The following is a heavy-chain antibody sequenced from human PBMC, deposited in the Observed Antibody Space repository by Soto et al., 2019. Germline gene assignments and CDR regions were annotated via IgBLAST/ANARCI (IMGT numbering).Heavy chain of an antibody. CDR2: IYRDDDK. J-gene: IGHJ4*02. CDR1: GFSLSTSGVG. CDR3: AHGGWYCYFDY. Sequence: QITLKESGPPLVKPTQTLTLTCTFSGFSLSTSGVGVGWIRQPPGKALEWLALIYRDDDKRYSPSLKSKPSITKDTTKSQVVLTMTNMDAVDTDSYYCAHGGWYCYFDYWGQGSLVSVAS. V-gene: IGHV2-5*02. D-gene: IGHD6-19*01.